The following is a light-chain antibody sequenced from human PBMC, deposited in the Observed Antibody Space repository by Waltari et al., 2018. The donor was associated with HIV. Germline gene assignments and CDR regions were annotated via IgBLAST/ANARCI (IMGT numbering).Light chain of an antibody. CDR2: DAS. CDR3: QQYFGIPLT. Sequence: EIVLTQSPATLSLSPGERATLSCRASQSVSSYLAWYQQKPGQAPRLLIYDASTRATGIPTRFSGSGSGRDFTLTISSLEPEDFAVYYCQQYFGIPLTFGLGTTVEIK. V-gene: IGKV3-11*02. J-gene: IGKJ1*01. CDR1: QSVSSY.